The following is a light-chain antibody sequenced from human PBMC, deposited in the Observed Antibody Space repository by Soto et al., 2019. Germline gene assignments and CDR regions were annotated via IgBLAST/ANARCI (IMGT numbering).Light chain of an antibody. Sequence: EIVLTQSPATLSVSPGERATLSCRASQTVGTSLVWYQQKPGQAPSLLIYGASTRAAGIPARFSGSGSGTDFTLTISSLQSEDFAVYYCKQHNAWPLTFGGGTEVEIK. V-gene: IGKV3-15*01. J-gene: IGKJ4*01. CDR1: QTVGTS. CDR2: GAS. CDR3: KQHNAWPLT.